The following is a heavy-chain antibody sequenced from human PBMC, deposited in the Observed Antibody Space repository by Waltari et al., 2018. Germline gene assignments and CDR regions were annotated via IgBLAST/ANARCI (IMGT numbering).Heavy chain of an antibody. V-gene: IGHV3-30*04. CDR2: ISYNERNI. Sequence: QVQLVESGGGVVQPGGSLSLSCAASEFTFSSYAMHWVRQAPGKGLEWVAVISYNERNIYYVDSVKGRFTISRDNSKNMLYLQMNSLRAEDTAVYYCARDYCDRTNCHGMDVWGQGTTVTVSS. D-gene: IGHD3-22*01. CDR3: ARDYCDRTNCHGMDV. J-gene: IGHJ6*02. CDR1: EFTFSSYA.